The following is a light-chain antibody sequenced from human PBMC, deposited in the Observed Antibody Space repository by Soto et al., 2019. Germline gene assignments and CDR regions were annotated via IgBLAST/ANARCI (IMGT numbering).Light chain of an antibody. CDR1: QNISTN. J-gene: IGKJ1*01. CDR2: GAS. V-gene: IGKV3-15*01. CDR3: QQYDNWPPERT. Sequence: IVMTQSPGTLSVSPGERATLSCRASQNISTNLAWYQQKPGQAPRLLIYGASTRATGIPARFSGSGSGTEFTLTISSLQSEDFAVYYCQQYDNWPPERTFGQGTKVEF.